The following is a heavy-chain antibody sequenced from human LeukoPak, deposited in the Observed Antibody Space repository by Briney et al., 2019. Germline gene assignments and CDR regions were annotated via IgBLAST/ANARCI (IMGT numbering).Heavy chain of an antibody. V-gene: IGHV4-34*01. Sequence: SETLSLTCAVYGGSFSGYYWSWIRQPPGKGLEWIGELNHSGSTNYNPSLKSRVTISVDTSKNQFSLKLSSVTAADTAVYYCARAPLGDYYDSSGYYYGAFDIWGQGTMVTVSS. CDR2: LNHSGST. D-gene: IGHD3-22*01. CDR3: ARAPLGDYYDSSGYYYGAFDI. CDR1: GGSFSGYY. J-gene: IGHJ3*02.